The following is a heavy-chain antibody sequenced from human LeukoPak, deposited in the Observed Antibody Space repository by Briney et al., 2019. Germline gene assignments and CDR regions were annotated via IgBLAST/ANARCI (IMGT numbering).Heavy chain of an antibody. CDR3: ARAHSIAVAADTLDY. V-gene: IGHV4-61*08. CDR1: GGSISSGGYY. CDR2: IYYSGST. Sequence: PSETLSLTCTVSGGSISSGGYYWSWIRQPPGKGLEWIGYIYYSGSTNYNPSLKSRVTISVDTSMNQFSLKLSSVTAADTAVYYCARAHSIAVAADTLDYWGQGTLVTVSS. J-gene: IGHJ4*02. D-gene: IGHD6-19*01.